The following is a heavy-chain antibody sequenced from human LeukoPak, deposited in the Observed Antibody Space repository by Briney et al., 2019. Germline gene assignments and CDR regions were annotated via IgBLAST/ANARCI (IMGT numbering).Heavy chain of an antibody. V-gene: IGHV1-46*01. CDR1: GYTFTSYY. D-gene: IGHD3-10*01. J-gene: IGHJ4*02. Sequence: ASVQVSCKASGYTFTSYYMHWVRQAPGQGLEWMGIINPSGGSTSYAQKFQGRVTMTRDTSTSTVYMELSSLRSEDTAVYYCARDREDRYYYGSGRLFDYWGQGTLVTVSS. CDR2: INPSGGST. CDR3: ARDREDRYYYGSGRLFDY.